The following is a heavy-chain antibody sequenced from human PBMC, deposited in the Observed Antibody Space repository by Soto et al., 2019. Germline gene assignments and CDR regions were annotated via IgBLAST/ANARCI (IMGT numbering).Heavy chain of an antibody. CDR3: ARFSSAAGSRNWYFDL. V-gene: IGHV1-3*01. CDR1: GYTFTSYA. J-gene: IGHJ2*01. Sequence: ASVKLSCKASGYTFTSYAFHWVRQAPGQRLEWMGGINAGNGDTKYSRKFQGRVTITRDTFATTTHMELRSLRSEDTAVYYCARFSSAAGSRNWYFDLWGRGTLVIVSS. D-gene: IGHD6-13*01. CDR2: INAGNGDT.